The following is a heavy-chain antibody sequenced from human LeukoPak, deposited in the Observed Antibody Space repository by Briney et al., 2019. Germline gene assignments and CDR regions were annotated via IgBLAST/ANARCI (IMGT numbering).Heavy chain of an antibody. CDR1: GDSISSYF. CDR3: ARDLASYYGY. J-gene: IGHJ4*02. V-gene: IGHV4-4*07. CDR2: IYASGST. Sequence: KSSETLSLTCSVSGDSISSYFWSWIRQPAGKGLEWIGRIYASGSTKYNPSLKSRVTMSVDTPKNQFSLKLNSVTAADTAVYYCARDLASYYGYWGQGTLVTVSS. D-gene: IGHD1-26*01.